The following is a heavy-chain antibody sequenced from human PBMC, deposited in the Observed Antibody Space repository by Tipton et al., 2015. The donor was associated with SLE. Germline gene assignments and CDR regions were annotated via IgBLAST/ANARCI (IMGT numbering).Heavy chain of an antibody. D-gene: IGHD4-17*01. CDR1: GFTFSTYW. CDR2: INSDGSST. CDR3: ASLMITVTTDYYYYGMDV. J-gene: IGHJ6*02. Sequence: SLRLSCAASGFTFSTYWMHWVRQVPGKGLVWVSRINSDGSSTNYADSVKGRLTISRDNAKNTLYLQMNSLRAEDTAVYYCASLMITVTTDYYYYGMDVWGQGTAVTVSS. V-gene: IGHV3-74*01.